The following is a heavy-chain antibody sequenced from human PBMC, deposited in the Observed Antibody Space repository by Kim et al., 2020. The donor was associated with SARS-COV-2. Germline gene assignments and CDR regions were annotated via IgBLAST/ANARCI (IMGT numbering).Heavy chain of an antibody. CDR3: ARGSSNLKNYYYYIDV. D-gene: IGHD2-2*01. V-gene: IGHV1-8*01. J-gene: IGHJ6*03. Sequence: ASVKVSCKASGYTFTSYDINWVRQATGQGLEWMGWMNPNSGNTGYAQKFQGRVTMTRNTSISTAYMDLSSLISEDTAVYYCARGSSNLKNYYYYIDVWGKGTTVTVSS. CDR1: GYTFTSYD. CDR2: MNPNSGNT.